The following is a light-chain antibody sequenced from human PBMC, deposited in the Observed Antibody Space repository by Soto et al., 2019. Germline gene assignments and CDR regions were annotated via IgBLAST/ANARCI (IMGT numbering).Light chain of an antibody. CDR1: QSITRTD. Sequence: EIVLTQSPGTLSLSPGERASLSCRASQSITRTDLAWYQHKPGQAPRLLIYGASSRATGIPDRFSGSGSGTDFTLTISRLEPVDFAVYYCQQYVNSPLSFGGGTKVAIK. CDR3: QQYVNSPLS. J-gene: IGKJ4*01. V-gene: IGKV3-20*01. CDR2: GAS.